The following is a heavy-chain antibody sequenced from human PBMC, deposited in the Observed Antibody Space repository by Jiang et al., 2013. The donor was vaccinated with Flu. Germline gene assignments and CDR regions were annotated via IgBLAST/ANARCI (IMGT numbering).Heavy chain of an antibody. CDR3: ARDSVYYDSSGYSDY. D-gene: IGHD3-22*01. Sequence: VQPGRSLRLSCAASGFTFSSYAMHWVRQAPGKGLEWVSAISGSGGSTYYTDSVKGRFTISRDNSKNTLYLQMNSLRAEDTAVYYCARDSVYYDSSGYSDYWGQGTLVTVSS. CDR1: GFTFSSYA. V-gene: IGHV3-23*01. J-gene: IGHJ4*02. CDR2: ISGSGGST.